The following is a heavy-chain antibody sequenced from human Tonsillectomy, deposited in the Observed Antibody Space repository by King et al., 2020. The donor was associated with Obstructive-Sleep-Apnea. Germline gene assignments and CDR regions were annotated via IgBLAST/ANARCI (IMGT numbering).Heavy chain of an antibody. V-gene: IGHV4-31*03. CDR1: GASISSGGYY. CDR2: IYDSETT. Sequence: PLQESGPGLVKPSQTLSLTCIVSGASISSGGYYWSWIRQHPGKGLEWLGCIYDSETTHYSPSLQSRLTISEDTSRNQFSLRLTSVTAADTAVYFCARAARGYSGFEPLYYWGQGALVTVSS. CDR3: ARAARGYSGFEPLYY. J-gene: IGHJ4*02. D-gene: IGHD5-12*01.